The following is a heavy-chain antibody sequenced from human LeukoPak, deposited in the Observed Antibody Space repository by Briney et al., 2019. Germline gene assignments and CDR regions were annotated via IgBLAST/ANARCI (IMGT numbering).Heavy chain of an antibody. CDR1: HGSISSYY. J-gene: IGHJ4*02. CDR2: IHFSGET. D-gene: IGHD3-22*01. Sequence: PSETLSLTCILSHGSISSYYWSWIRQPAGKGLEWIGRIHFSGETNYNPSLNSRVTMSLDTAKNQFSLKLSSVTAADTAVYYCARGKTGAVVVDGWGQGTLVTVSS. CDR3: ARGKTGAVVVDG. V-gene: IGHV4-4*07.